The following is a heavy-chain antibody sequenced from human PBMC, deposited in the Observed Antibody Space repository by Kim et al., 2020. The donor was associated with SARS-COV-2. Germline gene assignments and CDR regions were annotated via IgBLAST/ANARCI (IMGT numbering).Heavy chain of an antibody. D-gene: IGHD6-19*01. CDR1: GGSISSSSYY. CDR2: IYYSGST. CDR3: ARQITVAGAGTTPFGY. V-gene: IGHV4-39*01. J-gene: IGHJ4*02. Sequence: SETLSLTCTVSGGSISSSSYYWGWIRQPPGKGLEWIGSIYYSGSTYYNPSLKSRVTISVDTSKNQFSLKLSSVTAADTAVYYCARQITVAGAGTTPFGYWGQGSLVTVPS.